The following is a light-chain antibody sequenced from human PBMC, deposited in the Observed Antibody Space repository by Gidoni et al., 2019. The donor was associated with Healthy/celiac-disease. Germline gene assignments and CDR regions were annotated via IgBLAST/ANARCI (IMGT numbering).Light chain of an antibody. V-gene: IGKV3-20*01. CDR1: QSVSSSY. Sequence: EIVLTQSPGTLSLSPGERATLSCRAGQSVSSSYLAWYQQKPDQAPRLLICGASSRATGIPDRFSGSGSGTDFTLTISRLEPEDFAVYYCQQYGSSPSSTFGPGTKVDIK. CDR3: QQYGSSPSST. CDR2: GAS. J-gene: IGKJ3*01.